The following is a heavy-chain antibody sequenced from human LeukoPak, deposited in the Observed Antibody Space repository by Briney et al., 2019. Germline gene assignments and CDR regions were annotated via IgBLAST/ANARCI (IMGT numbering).Heavy chain of an antibody. V-gene: IGHV4-4*07. D-gene: IGHD6-6*01. CDR3: ARVFPEQLAFDY. CDR2: IYTSGST. Sequence: PSETLSLTCTVSGGSTSSYYWSWIRQPAGKGLEWIGRIYTSGSTNYNPSLKSRVTMSVDTSKNLFSLKLSSVTAADTAVYYCARVFPEQLAFDYWGQGTLVTVSS. CDR1: GGSTSSYY. J-gene: IGHJ4*02.